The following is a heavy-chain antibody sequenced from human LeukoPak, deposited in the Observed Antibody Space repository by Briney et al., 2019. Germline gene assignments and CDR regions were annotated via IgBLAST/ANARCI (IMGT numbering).Heavy chain of an antibody. V-gene: IGHV4-59*01. D-gene: IGHD2-21*02. CDR2: VFYSGST. CDR3: ARDAVTYDAFDI. CDR1: GGSITNYY. Sequence: SETLSLTCTVSGGSITNYYWNWIRQPPGKGLEWIGYVFYSGSTNYNLSLKSRVTISVDTSKNQFPLKLSSVTAADTAVYYCARDAVTYDAFDIWGQGTMVTASS. J-gene: IGHJ3*02.